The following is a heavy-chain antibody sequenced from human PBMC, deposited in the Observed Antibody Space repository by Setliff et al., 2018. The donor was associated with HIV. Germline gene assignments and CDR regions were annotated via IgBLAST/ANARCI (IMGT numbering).Heavy chain of an antibody. CDR2: IYSSGST. V-gene: IGHV4-4*09. CDR3: VRHGYYYDFIDI. J-gene: IGHJ3*02. D-gene: IGHD3-22*01. CDR1: GGSISGYY. Sequence: SETLSLTCTVSGGSISGYYWSWIRQSPGKGLEWIGYIYSSGSTNFNPSLKSRVTLSIDTSKNQFSLNLTSMTAADTAVYFCVRHGYYYDFIDIWGRGTVVTVSS.